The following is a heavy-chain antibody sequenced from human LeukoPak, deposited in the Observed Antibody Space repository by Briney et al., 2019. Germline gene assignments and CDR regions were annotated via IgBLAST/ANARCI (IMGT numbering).Heavy chain of an antibody. CDR2: INPNSGDT. J-gene: IGHJ4*02. Sequence: VASVKVSCTASGYTLTGYYMHWLRQAPGQGLEWMGWINPNSGDTNYAQKFQGRVTMTRDTSISTAYMELSRLTSDDTAVYYCAKNPYEYYFDYWGQGTLVTVSS. D-gene: IGHD5-12*01. V-gene: IGHV1-2*02. CDR1: GYTLTGYY. CDR3: AKNPYEYYFDY.